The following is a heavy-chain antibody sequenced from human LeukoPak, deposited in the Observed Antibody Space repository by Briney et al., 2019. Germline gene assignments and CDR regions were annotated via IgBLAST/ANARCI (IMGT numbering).Heavy chain of an antibody. CDR1: GFTLSSYG. D-gene: IGHD3-3*01. CDR3: AKEGGGYYDFWSGYYTPTYYYYYGMDV. CDR2: ISYDGSKK. J-gene: IGHJ6*02. V-gene: IGHV3-30*18. Sequence: GGSLRLSCEASGFTLSSYGMNGVGQAPGKGLEWVAVISYDGSKKNYADSVKGRFTISRDNSKNTLYLQMNSLRAEDTAVYYCAKEGGGYYDFWSGYYTPTYYYYYGMDVWGQGTTVTASS.